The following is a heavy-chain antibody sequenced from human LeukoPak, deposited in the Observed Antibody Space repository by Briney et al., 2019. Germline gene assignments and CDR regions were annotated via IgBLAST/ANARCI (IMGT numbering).Heavy chain of an antibody. CDR2: ISAYNGNT. V-gene: IGHV1-18*01. CDR3: ARAEVSGFDY. D-gene: IGHD6-19*01. J-gene: IGHJ4*02. Sequence: ASVKVSCKASGYTFTSYGISWVRQAPGQGLEWMGWISAYNGNTNYAQKFQGWVTMTRDTSISTAYMELSRLRSDDTAVYYCARAEVSGFDYWGRGTLVTVSS. CDR1: GYTFTSYG.